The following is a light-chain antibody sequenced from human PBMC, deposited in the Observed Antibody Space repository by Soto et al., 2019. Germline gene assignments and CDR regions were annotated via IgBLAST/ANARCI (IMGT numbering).Light chain of an antibody. CDR2: GAS. CDR3: QQYANSPFT. J-gene: IGKJ2*01. CDR1: QSVSSNY. Sequence: EIVLTQSPGTLPLSPGERATLSCRASQSVSSNYLVWYQQKPGQAPRPLIYGASNRATVIPDRFSGSGSGTDFTLTISRLETEDFAVYYCQQYANSPFTFGQGTKMEIK. V-gene: IGKV3-20*01.